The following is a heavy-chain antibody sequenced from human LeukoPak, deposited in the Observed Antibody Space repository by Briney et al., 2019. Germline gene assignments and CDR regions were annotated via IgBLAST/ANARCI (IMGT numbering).Heavy chain of an antibody. J-gene: IGHJ4*02. V-gene: IGHV4-4*07. CDR2: IYTIGST. CDR1: GGSISSYY. CDR3: ARDNDVWGSYPSYFDY. Sequence: SETLSLTCTVSGGSISSYYWSWIRQPAGKGLEWIWRIYTIGSTNYNPSLKSRVTMSVDTSKNQFSLQLSSVTAADTDVYYCARDNDVWGSYPSYFDYWGQGTLVNVSS. D-gene: IGHD3-16*02.